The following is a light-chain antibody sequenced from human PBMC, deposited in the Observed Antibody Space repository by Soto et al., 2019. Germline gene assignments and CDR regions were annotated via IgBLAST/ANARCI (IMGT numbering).Light chain of an antibody. CDR2: GAS. J-gene: IGKJ4*01. Sequence: EIVMTQSPGTLSLSPGERATLSCRASQSVSSSYLAWYQQKPGQAPRLLIYGASSRATGIPDRFSGSGSGTDFTLTISRLEPEDFAVYYCRHYMSSPLTVGGGTK. CDR3: RHYMSSPLT. CDR1: QSVSSSY. V-gene: IGKV3-20*01.